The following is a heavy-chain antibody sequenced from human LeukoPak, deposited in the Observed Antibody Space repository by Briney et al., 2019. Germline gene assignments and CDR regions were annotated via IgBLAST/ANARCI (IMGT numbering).Heavy chain of an antibody. CDR3: ARDVGGPGEDYYYYMDV. D-gene: IGHD4-17*01. CDR1: GGTFSSYA. CDR2: IIPIFGTA. V-gene: IGHV1-69*05. Sequence: SVKVSCKASGGTFSSYAISWVRQAPGQGLEWMGGIIPIFGTANYAQKFQGRVTMTTDTSTSTAYMELRSLRSDDTAVYYCARDVGGPGEDYYYYMDVWGKGTTVTISS. J-gene: IGHJ6*03.